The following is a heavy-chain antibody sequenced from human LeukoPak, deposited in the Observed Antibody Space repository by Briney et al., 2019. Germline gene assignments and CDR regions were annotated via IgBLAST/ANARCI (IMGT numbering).Heavy chain of an antibody. V-gene: IGHV4-39*01. CDR2: IFYSGST. D-gene: IGHD6-19*01. CDR1: GGSISSSSYY. J-gene: IGHJ4*02. CDR3: ARHSAVAGAAHIDY. Sequence: SETLSLTCTVSGGSISSSSYYWGWIRQPPGKGLGWLGRIFYSGSTYYSPFLKSRVTISVDTSKNQFSLKLSSVTAADTAVYYCARHSAVAGAAHIDYWGQGTLVAVSS.